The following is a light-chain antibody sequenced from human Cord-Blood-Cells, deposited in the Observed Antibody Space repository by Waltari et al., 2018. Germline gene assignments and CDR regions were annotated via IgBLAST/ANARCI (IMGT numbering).Light chain of an antibody. V-gene: IGLV1-44*01. Sequence: QSVLTQPPSASGTPGQRVTIPCPGSSSNIASNTVNWYQQLPGTAPKLLIYSNNQRPSGVPDRFSGSKSGTSASLAISGLQSEDEADYYCAAWDDSLNGYVFGTGTKVTVL. J-gene: IGLJ1*01. CDR1: SSNIASNT. CDR2: SNN. CDR3: AAWDDSLNGYV.